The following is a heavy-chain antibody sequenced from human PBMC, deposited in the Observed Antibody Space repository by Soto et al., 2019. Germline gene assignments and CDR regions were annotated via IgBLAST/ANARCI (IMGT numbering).Heavy chain of an antibody. Sequence: EVQLVQSGAEVKKPGATVKISCKVSGYTFIDYFVHWVQQAPGKGLEWMGLVDPEDGETIYAEKFQGRVTITADTSTDTAYMELSSLRSEDTAVYYCGTVGRLESTGASTHGMDVWGQGTTVTVSS. D-gene: IGHD1-1*01. CDR3: GTVGRLESTGASTHGMDV. V-gene: IGHV1-69-2*01. CDR2: VDPEDGET. J-gene: IGHJ6*02. CDR1: GYTFIDYF.